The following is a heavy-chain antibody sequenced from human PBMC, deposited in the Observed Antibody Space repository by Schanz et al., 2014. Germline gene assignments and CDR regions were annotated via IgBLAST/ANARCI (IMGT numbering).Heavy chain of an antibody. CDR3: AREGERKGMLPYYFDY. V-gene: IGHV3-23*04. J-gene: IGHJ4*02. CDR2: ISGSGVIT. D-gene: IGHD3-10*01. CDR1: GFSFSTYA. Sequence: EVQLVESGGGLAQPGGSLRLSCAASGFSFSTYAMSWVRQAPGKGLEWVSGISGSGVITYYEDSVKGRFTISRDNSKNTLYLQMNSLRAEDTAVYYCAREGERKGMLPYYFDYWGQGALVTVSS.